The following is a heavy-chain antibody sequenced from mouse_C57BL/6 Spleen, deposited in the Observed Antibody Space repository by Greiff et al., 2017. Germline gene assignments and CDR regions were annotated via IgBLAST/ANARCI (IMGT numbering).Heavy chain of an antibody. Sequence: DVQLQPSVAALVRPGASVQLSCTASGFNIKNTYMHWVKQRPEQGLEWIGRIAPANGNTKYAPQFQGKATLTADPSSNTAYLQLSCLTSEDTAIYYCARDLYYYSNLFYYWGQGTTLTVSS. CDR3: ARDLYYYSNLFYY. J-gene: IGHJ2*01. V-gene: IGHV14-3*01. D-gene: IGHD2-5*01. CDR1: GFNIKNTY. CDR2: IAPANGNT.